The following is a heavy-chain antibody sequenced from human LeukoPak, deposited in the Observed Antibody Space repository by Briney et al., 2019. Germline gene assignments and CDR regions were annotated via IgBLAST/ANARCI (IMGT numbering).Heavy chain of an antibody. D-gene: IGHD2-15*01. CDR2: IIPIFGTA. J-gene: IGHJ6*03. V-gene: IGHV1-69*13. CDR3: ARVLSDGYYYYYMDV. CDR1: GGTFSSYA. Sequence: ASVKVSCKASGGTFSSYAISWVRQAPGQGLEWMGGIIPIFGTANYAQKFQGRVTITADESTSTAYMELSSLRSEDTAVYYCARVLSDGYYYYYMDVWAKGPRSPSP.